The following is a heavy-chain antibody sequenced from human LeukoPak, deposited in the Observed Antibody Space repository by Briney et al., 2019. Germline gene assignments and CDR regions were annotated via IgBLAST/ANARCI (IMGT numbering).Heavy chain of an antibody. Sequence: ASVKVSCKASGYTFTTYGINWVRQAPGQGLEWMGWISTYDGNTHYAQKLRGRFTMIRDTSTSTAYMELRSLMSDDTAVYYCARDWPRRGPGDHDYWGQGTLVTVSS. CDR2: ISTYDGNT. CDR3: ARDWPRRGPGDHDY. CDR1: GYTFTTYG. D-gene: IGHD7-27*01. V-gene: IGHV1-18*01. J-gene: IGHJ4*02.